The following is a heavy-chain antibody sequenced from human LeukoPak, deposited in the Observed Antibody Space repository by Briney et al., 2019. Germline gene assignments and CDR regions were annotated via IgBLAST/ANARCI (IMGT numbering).Heavy chain of an antibody. CDR1: GFTFSSYS. Sequence: GGSLRLSCAASGFTFSSYSMNWVRQAPGKGLEWVSSISSSSSYIYYADSVKGRFTISRDNAKNSLYLQMNNLRAEDTAVYYCAKDRPNFHENSGHYYRRDGDSWGQGTLVTVSS. V-gene: IGHV3-21*01. J-gene: IGHJ5*01. CDR3: AKDRPNFHENSGHYYRRDGDS. CDR2: ISSSSSYI. D-gene: IGHD3-22*01.